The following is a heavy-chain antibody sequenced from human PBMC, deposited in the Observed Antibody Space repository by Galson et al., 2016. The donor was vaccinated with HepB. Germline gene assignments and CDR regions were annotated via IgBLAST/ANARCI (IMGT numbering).Heavy chain of an antibody. V-gene: IGHV1-69*13. CDR2: IIPFFRTS. CDR1: GGTFSSSS. Sequence: SVKVSCKASGGTFSSSSINWVRQAPGQGLEWMGGIIPFFRTSSYAQKFQDRVTITADESTSTAYMELSSLRYDDTAVYYCAIRPFHSSGLPYWGQGTLVIVSS. J-gene: IGHJ4*02. CDR3: AIRPFHSSGLPY. D-gene: IGHD2-21*01.